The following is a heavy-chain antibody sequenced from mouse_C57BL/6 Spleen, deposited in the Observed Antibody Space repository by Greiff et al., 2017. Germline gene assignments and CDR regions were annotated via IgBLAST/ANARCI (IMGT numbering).Heavy chain of an antibody. D-gene: IGHD2-2*01. CDR1: GYSITSGYD. Sequence: EVKLQESGPGMVKPSQSLSLTCTVTGYSITSGYDWHWIRHFPGNKLEWMGYISYSGSTNYNPSLKSRISITHDTSKNHFFLKLNSVTTEDAATYYCARAYGYDDAMDYWGQGASVTVSS. V-gene: IGHV3-1*01. J-gene: IGHJ4*01. CDR2: ISYSGST. CDR3: ARAYGYDDAMDY.